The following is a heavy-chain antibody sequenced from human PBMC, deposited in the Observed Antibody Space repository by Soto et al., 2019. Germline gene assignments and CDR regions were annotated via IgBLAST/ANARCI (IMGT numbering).Heavy chain of an antibody. J-gene: IGHJ3*02. V-gene: IGHV3-30-3*01. Sequence: PGGSLRLSCAASGFTFSSFGIHWVRQAPGKGLEWVATIPFDGSNEYYADSVKGRFTIPRDNSKNTLSLQMNSLRAEDTAVYYCARDQRYCSGGTCYSGHAFDIWGQATMVTVSS. D-gene: IGHD2-15*01. CDR2: IPFDGSNE. CDR1: GFTFSSFG. CDR3: ARDQRYCSGGTCYSGHAFDI.